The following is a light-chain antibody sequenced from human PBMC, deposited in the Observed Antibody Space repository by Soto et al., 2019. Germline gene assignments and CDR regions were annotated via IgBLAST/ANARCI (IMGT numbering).Light chain of an antibody. J-gene: IGLJ3*02. CDR3: TSFTSSSTWV. Sequence: QSALTQPASVSGSPGQSITISCTGTSSDLDGYNYVSWYQYHPGKAPKLKIYEVSNRPSGVSNRFSGSKSGYTASLTISELQAEDEADYYCTSFTSSSTWVFGGGTKVTVL. CDR1: SSDLDGYNY. V-gene: IGLV2-14*01. CDR2: EVS.